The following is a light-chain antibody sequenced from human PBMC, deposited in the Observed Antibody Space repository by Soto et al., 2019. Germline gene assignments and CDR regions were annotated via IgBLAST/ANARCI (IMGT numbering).Light chain of an antibody. Sequence: QSVLTQSPSVSGAPGQRVTIDCTGTTNNIGAGYDVQWYRQVPGTAPKLLIYGNGNRPSGVPDRFSASKFGTSASLTIAGIQADDEADYYCQSYDNRLTVSVFGGGTKLTVL. CDR3: QSYDNRLTVSV. J-gene: IGLJ3*02. V-gene: IGLV1-40*01. CDR2: GNG. CDR1: TNNIGAGYD.